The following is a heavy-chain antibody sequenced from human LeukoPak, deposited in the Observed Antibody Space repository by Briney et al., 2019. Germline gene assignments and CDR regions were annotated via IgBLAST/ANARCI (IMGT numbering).Heavy chain of an antibody. V-gene: IGHV1-18*01. D-gene: IGHD3-3*01. CDR2: ISAYNGNT. CDR3: ARHLRFLEPNWFDP. CDR1: GYTFTSYG. J-gene: IGHJ5*02. Sequence: AASVKVSCKASGYTFTSYGISWVRQAPGQGLEWMGWISAYNGNTNYAQKLQGRVTMTTDTSTSTAYMELRSLRSDDTAVYYCARHLRFLEPNWFDPWGQGTLVTVSS.